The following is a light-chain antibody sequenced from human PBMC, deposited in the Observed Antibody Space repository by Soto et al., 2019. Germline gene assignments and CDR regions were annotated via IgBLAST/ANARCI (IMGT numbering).Light chain of an antibody. CDR1: QSVLYSSNNKNY. Sequence: DIVMTQSPDSLTVSLGERATINCKSSQSVLYSSNNKNYLAWYQQKPGQPPKLLIYWASTRESGVPDRFSGRGSGTDFNLTIRRLQAEDVAVYYCQQYYTTPRTFGQGTKVEIK. V-gene: IGKV4-1*01. J-gene: IGKJ1*01. CDR3: QQYYTTPRT. CDR2: WAS.